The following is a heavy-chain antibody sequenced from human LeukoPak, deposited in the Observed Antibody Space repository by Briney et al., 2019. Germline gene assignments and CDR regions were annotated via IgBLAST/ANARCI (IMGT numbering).Heavy chain of an antibody. V-gene: IGHV3-23*01. CDR2: ISGSGGTT. CDR1: GFTFNNYA. CDR3: ARDTGYCSSTSCYSWFDP. D-gene: IGHD2-2*01. J-gene: IGHJ5*02. Sequence: GGSLRLSCAASGFTFNNYAMNWVRQAPGKGLEWVSVISGSGGTTYYADSVKGRFTISRDNSKNTLYLQMNSLRAEDTAVYYCARDTGYCSSTSCYSWFDPWGQGALVTVSS.